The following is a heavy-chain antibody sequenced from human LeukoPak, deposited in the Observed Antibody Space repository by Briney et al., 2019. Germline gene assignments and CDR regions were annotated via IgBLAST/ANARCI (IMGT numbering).Heavy chain of an antibody. D-gene: IGHD2-2*01. J-gene: IGHJ5*02. CDR2: ICYSGST. CDR3: ARNCSSSASLSRRDKWFDP. V-gene: IGHV4-39*07. Sequence: PSETLSLTCSVSGGSISDSSYYWGWIRQPPGKGLEWIGSICYSGSTHYNPSFKSRVTMSVDTSKNQFSLNLRSVTAADTAMYYCARNCSSSASLSRRDKWFDPWGQGTLVTVSS. CDR1: GGSISDSSYY.